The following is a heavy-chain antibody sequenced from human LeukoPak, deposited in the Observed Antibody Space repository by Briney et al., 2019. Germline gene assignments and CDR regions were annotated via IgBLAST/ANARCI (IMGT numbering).Heavy chain of an antibody. CDR3: ARGTPARPGYYYMDV. D-gene: IGHD6-6*01. Sequence: SVKVSCKASGGTFSSYAISWVRQAPGQGLEWMGRIIPILGIANYARKFQGRVTITADKSTSTAYMELRSLRSDDTAVYYCARGTPARPGYYYMDVWGKGTTVTVSS. J-gene: IGHJ6*03. CDR2: IIPILGIA. CDR1: GGTFSSYA. V-gene: IGHV1-69*04.